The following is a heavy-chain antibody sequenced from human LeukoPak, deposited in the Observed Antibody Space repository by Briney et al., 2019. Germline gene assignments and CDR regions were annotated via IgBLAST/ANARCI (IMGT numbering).Heavy chain of an antibody. CDR2: ITNDGST. D-gene: IGHD2-15*01. V-gene: IGHV3-23*01. J-gene: IGHJ5*02. Sequence: GGSLRLSCAASGFTFSSNAMSWVRQAPGKGLEWVSAITNDGSTHYAESVEGWFTITRDNSKNTLYLQMNSLRVEDTALYYCAKPDYSRGNWFDPWGQGTLVFVSS. CDR1: GFTFSSNA. CDR3: AKPDYSRGNWFDP.